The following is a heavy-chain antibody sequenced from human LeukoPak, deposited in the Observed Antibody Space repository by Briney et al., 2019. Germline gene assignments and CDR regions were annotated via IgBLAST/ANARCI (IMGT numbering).Heavy chain of an antibody. CDR3: ARTYYDILTGPEYYFDY. J-gene: IGHJ4*02. V-gene: IGHV3-7*01. CDR1: GFTFSSYW. CDR2: IKQDGSEK. Sequence: GGSLRLSCAASGFTFSSYWMSWVRQAPGKGLEWVANIKQDGSEKYYVDSVKGRFTIPRDNAKNSLYLQMNSLRAEDTAVYYCARTYYDILTGPEYYFDYWGQGTLVTVSS. D-gene: IGHD3-9*01.